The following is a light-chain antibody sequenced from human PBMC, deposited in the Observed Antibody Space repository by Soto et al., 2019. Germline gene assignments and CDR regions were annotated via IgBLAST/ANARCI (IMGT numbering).Light chain of an antibody. J-gene: IGLJ2*01. CDR1: RTDIGDYNY. CDR2: EVN. CDR3: SSYTGSGTLL. V-gene: IGLV2-14*01. Sequence: QSALTQPASVSGSPGQSITISCTGSRTDIGDYNYVSWYQQHPGKAPKLMIYEVNDRPSGVSHRFSGSKSANTASLTISGLQAADEADYYCSSYTGSGTLLFGGGTKVTVL.